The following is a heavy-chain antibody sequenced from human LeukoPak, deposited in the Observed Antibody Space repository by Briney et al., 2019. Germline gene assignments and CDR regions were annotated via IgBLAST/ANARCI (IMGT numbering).Heavy chain of an antibody. CDR1: GFTFSSYG. D-gene: IGHD2-21*02. J-gene: IGHJ4*02. CDR3: AKDLKVASDWPYYFDY. CDR2: IRYDGSNK. V-gene: IGHV3-30*02. Sequence: GGSLRLSCAASGFTFSSYGMHWVRQAPGKGLEWVAFIRYDGSNKYYADSVKGRFTISRDNSKNTLYLQMNSLRAEDTAVYYCAKDLKVASDWPYYFDYWGQGTLVTVSS.